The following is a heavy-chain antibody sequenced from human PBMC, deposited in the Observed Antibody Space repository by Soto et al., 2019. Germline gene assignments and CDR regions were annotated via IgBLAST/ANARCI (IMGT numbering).Heavy chain of an antibody. V-gene: IGHV4-59*01. J-gene: IGHJ1*01. CDR1: GVYIISYY. Sequence: SETMSPTCTASGVYIISYYWIWVRQSPGKGLEWIGYIFYSGSTNYNPSLKSRVIISIDTSKNQFSLRLNSVTAADTAVYYCARDHEYFQHWGQGTLVTVSS. CDR2: IFYSGST. CDR3: ARDHEYFQH.